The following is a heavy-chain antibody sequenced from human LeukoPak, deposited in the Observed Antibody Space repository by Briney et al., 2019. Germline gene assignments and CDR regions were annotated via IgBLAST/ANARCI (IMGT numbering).Heavy chain of an antibody. CDR1: GFTFSSYA. D-gene: IGHD6-19*01. CDR2: INDRGGST. CDR3: AKAVAGLFDY. J-gene: IGHJ4*02. Sequence: GGSLRLSCAASGFTFSSYAMSWVRQAPGEGLEWVSAINDRGGSTYYADSVKGRFTISRDNSKNTLYLQMNSLRAEDTAIFYCAKAVAGLFDYWGQGTLVTVSS. V-gene: IGHV3-23*01.